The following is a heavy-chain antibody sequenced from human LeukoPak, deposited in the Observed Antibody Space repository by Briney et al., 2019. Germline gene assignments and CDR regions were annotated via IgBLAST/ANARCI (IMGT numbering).Heavy chain of an antibody. Sequence: PSETLSLTCAVYGGSFSGYYWSWIRQPPGKGLEWIGSIYYSGSTYYNPSLKSRVTISVDTSKNQFSLKLSSVTAADTAVYYCARDRYGSGTAFDYWGQGTQVTVSS. D-gene: IGHD3-10*01. CDR2: IYYSGST. J-gene: IGHJ4*02. V-gene: IGHV4-34*01. CDR1: GGSFSGYY. CDR3: ARDRYGSGTAFDY.